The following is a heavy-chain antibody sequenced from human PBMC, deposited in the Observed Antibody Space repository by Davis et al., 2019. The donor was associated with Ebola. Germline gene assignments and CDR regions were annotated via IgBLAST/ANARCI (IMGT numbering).Heavy chain of an antibody. J-gene: IGHJ5*02. CDR2: IWYDGSRK. Sequence: GESLKISCAASGFNFRSYGMHWVRQAPDKGLEWVAVIWYDGSRKYYGDSVKGRFTISRDNSKNTLYLQMNSLRAEDTAVYYCAKDSPIQKGWFDPWGQGTLVTVSS. CDR3: AKDSPIQKGWFDP. D-gene: IGHD3-3*01. CDR1: GFNFRSYG. V-gene: IGHV3-33*06.